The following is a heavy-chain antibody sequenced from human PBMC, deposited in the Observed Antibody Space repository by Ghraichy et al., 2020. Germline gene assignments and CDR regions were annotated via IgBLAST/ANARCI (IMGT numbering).Heavy chain of an antibody. V-gene: IGHV3-21*01. D-gene: IGHD4-17*01. CDR2: MSSSSIYI. J-gene: IGHJ4*02. Sequence: GGSLRLSCAASGFTFSSYSMSWVRQAPGKGLEWVSSMSSSSIYIYYADSVKGRFTISRDNAKNSLYLQMNSLRAEDTAVYYCARQNYGDYYFDSWGQGSLVTVSS. CDR3: ARQNYGDYYFDS. CDR1: GFTFSSYS.